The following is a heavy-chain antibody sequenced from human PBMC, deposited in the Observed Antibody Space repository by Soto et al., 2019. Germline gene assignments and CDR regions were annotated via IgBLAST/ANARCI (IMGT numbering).Heavy chain of an antibody. V-gene: IGHV4-34*01. Sequence: PSETLSLTCAVYGGSFSGYYWSWIRQPPGKGLEWIGEINHSGSTNYNPSLKRRVTISVDTSKNQFSLKLSSVTAADTAVYYCARGFQRVAGTGALWFDPWGQGTLVTVSS. CDR1: GGSFSGYY. CDR2: INHSGST. D-gene: IGHD6-19*01. CDR3: ARGFQRVAGTGALWFDP. J-gene: IGHJ5*02.